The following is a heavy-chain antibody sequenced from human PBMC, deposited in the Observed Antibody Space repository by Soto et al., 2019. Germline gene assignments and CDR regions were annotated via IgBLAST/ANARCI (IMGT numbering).Heavy chain of an antibody. CDR3: AKDRGGTGWPFDY. J-gene: IGHJ4*02. CDR1: GGSFSKFA. CDR2: IIPTLGTT. Sequence: QVQLVQSGTEVKTPGSSVKVSCKASGGSFSKFAINWVRQAPGQGLEWMGGIIPTLGTTDYAHKFQGRVTITADEATRTAYMELSGLRSEDTAVYYCAKDRGGTGWPFDYWGQGTLVTVSS. D-gene: IGHD1-1*01. V-gene: IGHV1-69*01.